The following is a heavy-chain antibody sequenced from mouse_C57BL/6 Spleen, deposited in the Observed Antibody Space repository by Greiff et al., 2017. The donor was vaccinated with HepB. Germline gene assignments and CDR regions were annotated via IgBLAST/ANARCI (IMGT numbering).Heavy chain of an antibody. D-gene: IGHD2-1*01. J-gene: IGHJ4*01. V-gene: IGHV1-19*01. CDR1: GYTFTDYY. CDR3: ADYGNYGAMDY. CDR2: INPYNGGT. Sequence: EVQLQQSGPVLVKPGASVKMSCKASGYTFTDYYMNWVKQSHGKSLEWIGVINPYNGGTSYNQKFKGKATLTVDKSSSTAYMELNSLTSEDSAVYDCADYGNYGAMDYWGQGTSVTVSS.